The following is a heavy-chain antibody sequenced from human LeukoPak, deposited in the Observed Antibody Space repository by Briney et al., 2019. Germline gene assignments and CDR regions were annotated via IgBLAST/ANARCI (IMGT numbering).Heavy chain of an antibody. Sequence: NAGGALRLSCAASGFTFSDYYMSWIRQAPGKGLEWVSYISSSGSTIYYADSVKGRFTISRDNAKNSLYLQMNSLRAEDTVVYYCARVRQWPDGSLLNYWGQGTLVTVPS. CDR1: GFTFSDYY. D-gene: IGHD6-19*01. CDR3: ARVRQWPDGSLLNY. V-gene: IGHV3-11*01. CDR2: ISSSGSTI. J-gene: IGHJ4*02.